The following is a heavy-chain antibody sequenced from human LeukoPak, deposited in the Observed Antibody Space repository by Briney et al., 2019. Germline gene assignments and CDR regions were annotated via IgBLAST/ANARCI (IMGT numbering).Heavy chain of an antibody. CDR2: IYYSGST. CDR1: GGSISSSSYY. Sequence: KSSETLSLTCTVSGGSISSSSYYWGWIRQPPGKGLEWIRSIYYSGSTYYNPSLKSRVTISVDTSKNQFSLKLSSVTAADTAVYYCAETATLAGWYYFDYWGQGTLVTVSS. CDR3: AETATLAGWYYFDY. D-gene: IGHD1-14*01. J-gene: IGHJ4*02. V-gene: IGHV4-39*07.